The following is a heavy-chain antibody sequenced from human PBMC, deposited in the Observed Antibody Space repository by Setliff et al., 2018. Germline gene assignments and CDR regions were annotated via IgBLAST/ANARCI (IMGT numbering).Heavy chain of an antibody. CDR2: IYHSGST. CDR3: ARDWKSTTAIDY. V-gene: IGHV4-38-2*02. CDR1: GYSISSGYY. Sequence: SETLSLTCTVSGYSISSGYYWGWIRQPPGKGLEWIGSIYHSGSTYYNPSLKSRVTISVDTSKNQFSLKLSSVTAADTAVYYCARDWKSTTAIDYWGQGTLVTVSS. J-gene: IGHJ4*02. D-gene: IGHD1-26*01.